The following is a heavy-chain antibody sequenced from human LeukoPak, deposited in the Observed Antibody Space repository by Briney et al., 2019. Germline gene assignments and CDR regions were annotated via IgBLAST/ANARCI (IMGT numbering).Heavy chain of an antibody. Sequence: KPGGSLRRSCAASGFTLSSYSMNWVRQAPGKGLEWVSSISSSSSYIYYADSVKGRFTISRDNAKNSLYLQMNSLRAEDTAVYYCARDLAADYYGSGSYYPAFDIWGQGTMVTVSS. V-gene: IGHV3-21*01. J-gene: IGHJ3*02. D-gene: IGHD3-10*01. CDR3: ARDLAADYYGSGSYYPAFDI. CDR1: GFTLSSYS. CDR2: ISSSSSYI.